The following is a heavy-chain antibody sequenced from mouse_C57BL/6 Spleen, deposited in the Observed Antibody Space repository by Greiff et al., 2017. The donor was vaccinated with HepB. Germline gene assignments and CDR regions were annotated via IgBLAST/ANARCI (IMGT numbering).Heavy chain of an antibody. Sequence: EVQLQQSGPELVKPGASVKMSCKASGYTFTDYNMHWVKQSHGKSLEWIGYINPNNGGTSYNQKFKGKATLTVNKSSSTAYMELRSLTSEDSAVYYCERGGFMDYYGSPYAMDYWGQGTSVTVSS. CDR3: ERGGFMDYYGSPYAMDY. CDR1: GYTFTDYN. CDR2: INPNNGGT. D-gene: IGHD1-1*01. J-gene: IGHJ4*01. V-gene: IGHV1-22*01.